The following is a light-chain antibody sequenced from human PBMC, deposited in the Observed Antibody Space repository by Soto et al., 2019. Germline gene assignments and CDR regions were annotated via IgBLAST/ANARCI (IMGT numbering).Light chain of an antibody. CDR3: LQDFSYPRT. J-gene: IGKJ1*01. CDR2: DAS. Sequence: DIQMTQSPSTLSASVGDRVTIPSLASQSISNRLAWYKQKPGKAPKVLIYDASSLESGVPSRFSGSGSGTDFTLTISSLQPEDSATYYCLQDFSYPRTFGQGTKVDIK. V-gene: IGKV1-5*01. CDR1: QSISNR.